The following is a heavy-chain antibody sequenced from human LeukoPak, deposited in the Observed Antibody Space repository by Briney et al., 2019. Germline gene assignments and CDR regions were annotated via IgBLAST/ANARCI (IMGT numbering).Heavy chain of an antibody. CDR1: GYTFTGYY. D-gene: IGHD1-26*01. CDR3: ARDIRGSYDY. Sequence: ASVKVSSKASGYTFTGYYIHWVRQAPGQGLEWMGWINPNSGGTNYAQKFQGRVTMTRDTSISTAYMELSRLRSDDTAVYSCARDIRGSYDYWGQGTVVTVSS. V-gene: IGHV1-2*02. J-gene: IGHJ4*02. CDR2: INPNSGGT.